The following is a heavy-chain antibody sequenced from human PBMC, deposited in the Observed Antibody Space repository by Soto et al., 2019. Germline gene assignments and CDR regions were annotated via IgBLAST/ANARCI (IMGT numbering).Heavy chain of an antibody. V-gene: IGHV1-46*01. CDR1: GYTFTSYY. CDR2: INPSGDST. CDR3: ARVGSSGCYRGDAFDI. Sequence: VQLVQSGAEVKKPGASVKVSCKASGYTFTSYYMHCVRQATGQGLEWMGIINPSGDSTSYAQKLQGRVNMTRDTSTSTVYMELSSLRSEDTAVYYCARVGSSGCYRGDAFDIWGQGTMVTVSS. D-gene: IGHD6-19*01. J-gene: IGHJ3*02.